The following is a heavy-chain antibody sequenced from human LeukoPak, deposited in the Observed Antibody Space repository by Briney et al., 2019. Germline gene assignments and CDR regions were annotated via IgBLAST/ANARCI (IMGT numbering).Heavy chain of an antibody. CDR2: IWYSESNT. Sequence: AESLRLSCAATGFTLSSYAMTWVRQAPGKGLEWVSAIWYSESNTFYADSVKGRFTISRDSSKNTLYLQMSELRDNDTGVYYGAKSTAGVFEDFWGQRALLTVSS. D-gene: IGHD2-21*02. J-gene: IGHJ4*02. CDR3: AKSTAGVFEDF. CDR1: GFTLSSYA. V-gene: IGHV3-23*05.